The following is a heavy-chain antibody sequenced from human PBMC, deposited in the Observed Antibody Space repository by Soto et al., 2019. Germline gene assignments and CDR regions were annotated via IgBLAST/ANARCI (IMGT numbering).Heavy chain of an antibody. V-gene: IGHV3-23*01. D-gene: IGHD4-17*01. J-gene: IGHJ5*02. CDR2: ISSSGRRT. Sequence: VGSLRLSCGTSGFTFANFGMGWVRQAPGKGLYWVSGISSSGRRTYYADSVKGRFTISRDNSKNTLYLQMNSLRAEDTAVYYCARDPVLDYGDTNCFDPWGQGTLVTVSS. CDR1: GFTFANFG. CDR3: ARDPVLDYGDTNCFDP.